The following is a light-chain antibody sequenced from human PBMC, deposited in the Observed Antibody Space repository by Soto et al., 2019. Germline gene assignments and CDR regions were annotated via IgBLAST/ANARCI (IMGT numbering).Light chain of an antibody. CDR2: DVS. CDR3: SSYTSSSTYV. Sequence: QSALTQRASVSGSPGQSITISCTGTSSDVGSYNYVSWYQQHPGKAPKLMIYDVSNRPSGVSNRFSGSKSGNTASLTISGLQAEDEVDYYCSSYTSSSTYVFGTGTKVTVL. J-gene: IGLJ1*01. V-gene: IGLV2-14*01. CDR1: SSDVGSYNY.